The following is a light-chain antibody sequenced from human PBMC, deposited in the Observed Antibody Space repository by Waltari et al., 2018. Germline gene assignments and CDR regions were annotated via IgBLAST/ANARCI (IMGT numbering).Light chain of an antibody. V-gene: IGLV3-10*01. J-gene: IGLJ2*01. CDR1: ALPKKY. CDR2: EDS. Sequence: SYELTQPPSVSVSPGQTARNTCSGDALPKKYAYWYHQKSEQAPVMVIYEDSQRPSGIPERFSGSSSGTTATLTISGAQVDDEGDYYCYSTDSSSNRMVFGGGTKLTVL. CDR3: YSTDSSSNRMV.